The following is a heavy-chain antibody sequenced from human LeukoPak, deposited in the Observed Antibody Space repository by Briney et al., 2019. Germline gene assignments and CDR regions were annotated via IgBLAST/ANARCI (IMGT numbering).Heavy chain of an antibody. V-gene: IGHV1-24*01. J-gene: IGHJ4*02. D-gene: IGHD3-9*01. CDR2: FDPEDGET. CDR1: GYTLTELS. Sequence: ASVKVSCKVSGYTLTELSMHWVRQAPGKELEWMGGFDPEDGETNYAQKIQGRVTMTEDTSTDTAYMELSSLRSEDTAVYYCATDYDILTAYGFWGQGTLVTVSS. CDR3: ATDYDILTAYGF.